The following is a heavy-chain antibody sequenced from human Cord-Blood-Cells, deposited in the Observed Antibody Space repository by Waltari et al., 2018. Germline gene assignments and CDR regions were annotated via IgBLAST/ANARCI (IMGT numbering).Heavy chain of an antibody. J-gene: IGHJ4*02. CDR3: ARGDFLTVDY. D-gene: IGHD7-27*01. Sequence: QVQLVQSGAEVKKPGASVKVSCKASGYTFTGYYMHWVRQAPGQGHEWLGGINPSVEGTSYAQKCQGRVTMTRDTSISAAYMELGRLRSDDTAVYYCARGDFLTVDYWGQGTLVTVSS. CDR2: INPSVEGT. CDR1: GYTFTGYY. V-gene: IGHV1-2*02.